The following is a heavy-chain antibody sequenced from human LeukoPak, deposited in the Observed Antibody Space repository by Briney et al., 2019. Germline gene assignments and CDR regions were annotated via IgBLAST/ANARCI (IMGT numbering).Heavy chain of an antibody. V-gene: IGHV4-59*08. D-gene: IGHD2/OR15-2a*01. J-gene: IGHJ3*02. Sequence: PSETLSLTCTVSGGSISSYYWSWIRQPPGKGLEWIGYIYYSGSINYNPSLKSRVTISVDTSKNQFSLKLSSVTAADTAVYYCARLRIVPCAFDIWGQGTMVTVSS. CDR3: ARLRIVPCAFDI. CDR2: IYYSGSI. CDR1: GGSISSYY.